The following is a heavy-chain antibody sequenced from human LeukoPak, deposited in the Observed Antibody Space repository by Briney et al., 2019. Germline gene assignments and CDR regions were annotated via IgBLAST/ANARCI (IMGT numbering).Heavy chain of an antibody. V-gene: IGHV1-2*04. J-gene: IGHJ2*01. Sequence: ASVKVSCKASGYTTTDYYLHWVRQAPGQGLEWMGWIIPNTGGTNYAQKFQDWVTMSSDTSISTAYMELSSLRSDDTAVYYCARGSPSYAQWHFDLWAVAPWSLSPQ. CDR1: GYTTTDYY. CDR3: ARGSPSYAQWHFDL. D-gene: IGHD2/OR15-2a*01. CDR2: IIPNTGGT.